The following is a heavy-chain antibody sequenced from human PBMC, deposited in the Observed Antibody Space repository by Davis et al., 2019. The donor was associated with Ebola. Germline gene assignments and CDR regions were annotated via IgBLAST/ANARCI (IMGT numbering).Heavy chain of an antibody. Sequence: GESLKISCAASGFTFRTYAMHWVRQAPGKGLEWVAFLSYDGGSKDYADSLKGRFTMSRDNSKNTVYLQMDSLRAEDTAVYYCAKGAHYYDSSGYGQYFQHWGQGTLVTVSS. CDR3: AKGAHYYDSSGYGQYFQH. CDR2: LSYDGGSK. V-gene: IGHV3-30*01. CDR1: GFTFRTYA. J-gene: IGHJ1*01. D-gene: IGHD3-22*01.